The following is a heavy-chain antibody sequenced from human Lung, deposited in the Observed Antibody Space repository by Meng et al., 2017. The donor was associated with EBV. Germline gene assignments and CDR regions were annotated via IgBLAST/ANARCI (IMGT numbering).Heavy chain of an antibody. D-gene: IGHD4-17*01. CDR1: GGSISSGGFY. J-gene: IGHJ5*02. CDR3: ARTNYGDYNWFDP. V-gene: IGHV4-31*03. CDR2: IYYSGST. Sequence: QVQEQGAGPVLVKHSQTLSLTCTVSGGSISSGGFYWSWIRQNPGKGLEWIGYIYYSGSTYYNPSLRSRVAISIDTSKNQFSLKLTSVTAADTAVYFCARTNYGDYNWFDPWGQGTLVTVSS.